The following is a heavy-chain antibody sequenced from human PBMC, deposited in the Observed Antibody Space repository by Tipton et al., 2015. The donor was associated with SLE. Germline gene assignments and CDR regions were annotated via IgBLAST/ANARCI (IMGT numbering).Heavy chain of an antibody. CDR3: ARLISAYDCNFDY. Sequence: TLSLTCTVSGASISSTSYYWGWIRQAPGKGLEWIGSIYNSGNTYYNASLKSRVTISVDTSTNRLSLQLSSVTAADTALYYCARLISAYDCNFDYWGQGTLVTVSS. CDR1: GASISSTSYY. V-gene: IGHV4-39*07. CDR2: IYNSGNT. D-gene: IGHD5-12*01. J-gene: IGHJ4*02.